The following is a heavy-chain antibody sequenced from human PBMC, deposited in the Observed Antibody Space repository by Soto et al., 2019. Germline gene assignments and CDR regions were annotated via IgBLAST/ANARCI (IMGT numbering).Heavy chain of an antibody. V-gene: IGHV4-4*07. D-gene: IGHD2-2*01. CDR3: ARDRRYCSSTSCWGYYDYYGMDV. CDR2: IYTSGST. CDR1: DGADRSGR. J-gene: IGHJ6*02. Sequence: SETVCITCTDCDGADRSGRRSWNRQPAGKGLEWIGRIYTSGSTNYNPSLKSRVTMSVDTSKNQFSLKLSSVTAADTAVYYCARDRRYCSSTSCWGYYDYYGMDVWGQGTTVTVS.